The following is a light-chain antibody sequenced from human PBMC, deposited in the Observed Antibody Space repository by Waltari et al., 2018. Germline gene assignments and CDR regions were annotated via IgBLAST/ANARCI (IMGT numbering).Light chain of an antibody. CDR1: QTVRSY. CDR2: DAS. J-gene: IGKJ2*01. V-gene: IGKV3-11*01. Sequence: EIVLTQSPATLSLSPGARATLSCRASQTVRSYLAWYQQKPGQAPRLLIFDASSRATGIPAKFSGSGSGTDFTLTVSNLEPEDFAVYYCQQRSNWPYTFSQGTRVEIK. CDR3: QQRSNWPYT.